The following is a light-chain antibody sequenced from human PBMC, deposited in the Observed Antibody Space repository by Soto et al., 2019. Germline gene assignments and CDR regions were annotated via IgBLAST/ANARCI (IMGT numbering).Light chain of an antibody. CDR2: QDS. J-gene: IGLJ2*01. CDR1: KLGDKY. V-gene: IGLV3-1*01. CDR3: QAWDSSTAVV. Sequence: SYELTQPPSVSVSPGQTASITCSGDKLGDKYACWYQQKPGQCPVLVIYQDSKRPSGIPERFSGSNSRNTATLTISGTQAMDEADYYCQAWDSSTAVVFGGGTKLTVL.